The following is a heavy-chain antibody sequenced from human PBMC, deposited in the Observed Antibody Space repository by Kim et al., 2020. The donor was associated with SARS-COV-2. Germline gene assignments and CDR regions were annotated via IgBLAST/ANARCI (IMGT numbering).Heavy chain of an antibody. V-gene: IGHV5-51*01. CDR2: IYPGDSDT. J-gene: IGHJ6*02. CDR3: ARQNGGWYTHRGYYYYGMDV. CDR1: GYSFTSYW. D-gene: IGHD6-19*01. Sequence: GESLKISCKGSGYSFTSYWIGWVRQMPGKGLEWMGIIYPGDSDTRYSPSFQGQVTISADKSISTAYLQWSSLKASDTAMYYCARQNGGWYTHRGYYYYGMDVWGQGTTVTVSS.